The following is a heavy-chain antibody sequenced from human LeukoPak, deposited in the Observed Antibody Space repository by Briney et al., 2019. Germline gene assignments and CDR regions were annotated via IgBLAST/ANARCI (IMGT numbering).Heavy chain of an antibody. CDR2: MNPNSGNT. V-gene: IGHV1-8*03. D-gene: IGHD1-26*01. J-gene: IGHJ5*02. Sequence: ASVKVSCKASGYTFTSYDINWVRQATGQGLEWMGWMNPNSGNTGYAQKFQGRVTITRNTSISTAYMELSSLRSDDTAVYYCARSGSYNWFDPWGQGTLVTVSS. CDR1: GYTFTSYD. CDR3: ARSGSYNWFDP.